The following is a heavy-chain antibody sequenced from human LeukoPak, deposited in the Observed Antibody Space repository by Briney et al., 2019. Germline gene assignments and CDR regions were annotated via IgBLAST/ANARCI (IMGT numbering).Heavy chain of an antibody. CDR2: INSDGSSA. J-gene: IGHJ4*02. CDR3: ARGVVIAPQTFDY. Sequence: SGGSLRLSCAASGFTFSSYWMHWVRQAPGKGLVWVSRINSDGSSASYADFVKGRFTISRDNAKNTLYLQMNSLRAEDTAVYYCARGVVIAPQTFDYWGQGTLVTVSS. D-gene: IGHD2-21*01. V-gene: IGHV3-74*01. CDR1: GFTFSSYW.